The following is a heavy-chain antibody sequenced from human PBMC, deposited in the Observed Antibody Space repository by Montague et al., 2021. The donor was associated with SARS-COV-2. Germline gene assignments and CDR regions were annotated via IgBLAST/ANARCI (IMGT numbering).Heavy chain of an antibody. J-gene: IGHJ6*03. V-gene: IGHV4-34*01. CDR2: IHHGGST. CDR3: ARLGDGVVPSPILGVGPYYSYYYMDV. CDR1: GGSFSTYS. Sequence: SETLSLTCAVHGGSFSTYSWNWIRQPPGKGLEWIGEIHHGGSTNYNPSLKSLVTISADTSKNQFSLKLTSVAAADTAVYYCARLGDGVVPSPILGVGPYYSYYYMDVWGKGTTVTVS. D-gene: IGHD2-2*02.